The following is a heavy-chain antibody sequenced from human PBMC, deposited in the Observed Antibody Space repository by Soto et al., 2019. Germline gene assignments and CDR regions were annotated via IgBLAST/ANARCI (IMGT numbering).Heavy chain of an antibody. V-gene: IGHV4-59*01. D-gene: IGHD4-17*01. CDR3: ARASDYGDYVGAFDI. Sequence: SETLSLTCIVTGGSISSDYWSWIRQPPGKGLEWIGYIYYSGSTNYNPSLKSRVTISVDTSKNQFSLKLSSVTAADTAVYYCARASDYGDYVGAFDIWGQGTMVTVSS. J-gene: IGHJ3*02. CDR1: GGSISSDY. CDR2: IYYSGST.